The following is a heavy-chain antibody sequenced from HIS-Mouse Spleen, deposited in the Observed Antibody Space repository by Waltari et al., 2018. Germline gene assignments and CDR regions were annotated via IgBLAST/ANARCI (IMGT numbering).Heavy chain of an antibody. J-gene: IGHJ3*02. CDR2: INPNSGGT. CDR1: GYTFTGYY. D-gene: IGHD3-10*01. V-gene: IGHV1-2*02. Sequence: QVQLVQSGAEVKKPGASVKVSCKASGYTFTGYYMHWVRQAPGQGLEWMGWINPNSGGTNYAQKFQGRVTMTRDTSISTAYMELSRLRSDDTAVYYCASLTLLLWFGELSNDAFDIWGQGTMVTVSS. CDR3: ASLTLLLWFGELSNDAFDI.